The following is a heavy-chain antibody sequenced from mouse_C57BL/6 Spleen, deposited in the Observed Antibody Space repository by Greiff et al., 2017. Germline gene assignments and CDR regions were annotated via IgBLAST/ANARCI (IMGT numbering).Heavy chain of an antibody. V-gene: IGHV5-6*01. Sequence: EVKLVESGGDLVKPGGSLKLSCAASGFTFSSYGLSWVRQTPDKRLEWVATISSGGSYTYYPDSVKGRFTISRDNAKNTLYLQMSSLKSEDTAMYYCARGSSPNYFDYWGQGTTLTVSS. J-gene: IGHJ2*01. CDR2: ISSGGSYT. CDR3: ARGSSPNYFDY. CDR1: GFTFSSYG. D-gene: IGHD1-1*01.